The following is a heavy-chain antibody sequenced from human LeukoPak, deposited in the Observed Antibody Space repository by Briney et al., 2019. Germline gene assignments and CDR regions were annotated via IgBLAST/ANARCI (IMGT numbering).Heavy chain of an antibody. CDR1: GFTFSSYG. D-gene: IGHD1-26*01. CDR3: ACRSYSGSYLDY. Sequence: PGGSLRLSCAASGFTFSSYGMQWVRQAPGKGLEWVAFIRYDGGNKYYADYVKGRFTISRDNSKNTLCLQMNSLRTEETAVDYCACRSYSGSYLDYWGQGTLVTVSS. CDR2: IRYDGGNK. J-gene: IGHJ4*02. V-gene: IGHV3-30*02.